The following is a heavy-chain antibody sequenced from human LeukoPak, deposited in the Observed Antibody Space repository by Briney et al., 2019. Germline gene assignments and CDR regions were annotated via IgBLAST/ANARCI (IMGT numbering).Heavy chain of an antibody. CDR3: ARLGSSWYLRSAFDP. CDR2: INHSGST. D-gene: IGHD6-13*01. J-gene: IGHJ5*02. Sequence: ASETLSLTCAVYGGSFSGYYWSWIRQPPGKGLEWIGEINHSGSTNYNPSLKSRVTISVDTSKNQFSLKLSSVTAADTAVYYCARLGSSWYLRSAFDPWGQETLVTVSS. CDR1: GGSFSGYY. V-gene: IGHV4-34*01.